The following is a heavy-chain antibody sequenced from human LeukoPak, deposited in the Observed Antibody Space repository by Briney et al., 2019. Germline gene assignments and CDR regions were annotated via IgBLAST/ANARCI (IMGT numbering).Heavy chain of an antibody. J-gene: IGHJ4*02. Sequence: GGSLRLSCAASGFTFRSYAMHWVRQAPGKGLEWVAVISEDGSGKHYADSVKGRFTISRDNLKNTLYLQMNSLRAEDTAVYYCARARGYSDSSDYYPYHFDYWGQGTLVTVSS. CDR2: ISEDGSGK. D-gene: IGHD3-22*01. V-gene: IGHV3-30*14. CDR1: GFTFRSYA. CDR3: ARARGYSDSSDYYPYHFDY.